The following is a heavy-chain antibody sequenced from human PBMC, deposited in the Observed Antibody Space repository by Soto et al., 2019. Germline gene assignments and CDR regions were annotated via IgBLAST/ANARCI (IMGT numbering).Heavy chain of an antibody. Sequence: GGSLRLSCAASGFRFNSYAMTWVRQTPGKGLEWVSGISGSGGSTYYADSVKGRFTISRDNSKNNLFLQMNSLRAEDTAEYYCAKDYGDYVGYYGMDVWGQGTTVTVSS. CDR1: GFRFNSYA. CDR2: ISGSGGST. J-gene: IGHJ6*02. CDR3: AKDYGDYVGYYGMDV. V-gene: IGHV3-23*01. D-gene: IGHD4-17*01.